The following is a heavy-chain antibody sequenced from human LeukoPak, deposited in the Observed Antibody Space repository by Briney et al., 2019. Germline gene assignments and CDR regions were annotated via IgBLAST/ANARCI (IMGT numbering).Heavy chain of an antibody. V-gene: IGHV3-7*01. CDR3: ATAPLRGLDYYYTDV. Sequence: GGSLRLSCAASGFTVSSNYMTWVRQAPGKGLEWVANIKEDGSVKNYLDSVRGRFTISRENAKNSLYLQMNTLRAEDTAVYYCATAPLRGLDYYYTDVWGKGTTVTVSS. CDR1: GFTVSSNY. J-gene: IGHJ6*03. CDR2: IKEDGSVK. D-gene: IGHD4-17*01.